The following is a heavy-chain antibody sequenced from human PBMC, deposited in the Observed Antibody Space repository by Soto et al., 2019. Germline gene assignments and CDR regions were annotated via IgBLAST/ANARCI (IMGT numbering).Heavy chain of an antibody. CDR1: GGSISSSSYY. CDR2: IYYSGST. CDR3: ASQSITMVRGFIVVWFDP. Sequence: PSETLSLTCTVSGGSISSSSYYWGWIRQPPGKGLEWIGSIYYSGSTYYNPSLKSRVTISVDTSKNQFSLKLSSVTAADTAVYYCASQSITMVRGFIVVWFDPWGQGTLVTVSS. D-gene: IGHD3-10*01. V-gene: IGHV4-39*01. J-gene: IGHJ5*02.